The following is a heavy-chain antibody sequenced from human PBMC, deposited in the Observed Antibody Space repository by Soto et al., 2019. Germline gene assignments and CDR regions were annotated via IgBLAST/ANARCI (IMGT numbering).Heavy chain of an antibody. J-gene: IGHJ5*02. Sequence: SETLSLTCTVSGGSISSSSYYWGWIRQPPGKGLEWIGSIYYRGSTYYNPSLKSRVTISVDTSKNQFSLKLSSVTAADTAVYYCARVLIVVVPAAIFNWFDPWGQGTLVTVSS. CDR3: ARVLIVVVPAAIFNWFDP. D-gene: IGHD2-2*01. V-gene: IGHV4-39*01. CDR1: GGSISSSSYY. CDR2: IYYRGST.